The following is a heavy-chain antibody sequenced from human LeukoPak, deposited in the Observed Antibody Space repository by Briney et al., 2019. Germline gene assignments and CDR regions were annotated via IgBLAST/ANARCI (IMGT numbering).Heavy chain of an antibody. Sequence: GGSLRLSCAASGFTFSSYGMHWVRQAPGKGLEWVAFTRYDGSNKYYADSVKGRFTVSRDNSKNTLYLQMNSLRAEDTAVYYCATQNSGYYSYYFDYWGQGTLVTVSS. CDR2: TRYDGSNK. V-gene: IGHV3-30*02. J-gene: IGHJ4*02. CDR3: ATQNSGYYSYYFDY. CDR1: GFTFSSYG. D-gene: IGHD1-26*01.